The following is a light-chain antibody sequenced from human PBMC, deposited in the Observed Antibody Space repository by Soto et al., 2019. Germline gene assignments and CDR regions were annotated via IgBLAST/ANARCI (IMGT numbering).Light chain of an antibody. V-gene: IGLV3-21*02. J-gene: IGLJ3*02. CDR3: QVWDSNSDHLV. CDR2: DDR. CDR1: DIGSRS. Sequence: SYELTQPSSVSVAPGQTARITCGGSDIGSRSVHWFQQLPGQAPVLVIYDDRSRPSGIPDRFSAFNSGDTATLSISGVGDGDEADYYCQVWDSNSDHLVFGGGTKVTVL.